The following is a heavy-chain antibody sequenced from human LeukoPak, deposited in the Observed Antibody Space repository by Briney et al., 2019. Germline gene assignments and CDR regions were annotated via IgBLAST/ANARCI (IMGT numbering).Heavy chain of an antibody. CDR2: IYYSGST. V-gene: IGHV4-59*01. Sequence: SETLSLTCTVSGGSISTYYWSWIRQPPGKGLEWIGYIYYSGSTNYNPSLKSRVTISIDTSKNQFSLKLASVTAADTAVYYCARGTGGWYFDLWGRGTLVTVSS. CDR3: ARGTGGWYFDL. CDR1: GGSISTYY. J-gene: IGHJ2*01. D-gene: IGHD1/OR15-1a*01.